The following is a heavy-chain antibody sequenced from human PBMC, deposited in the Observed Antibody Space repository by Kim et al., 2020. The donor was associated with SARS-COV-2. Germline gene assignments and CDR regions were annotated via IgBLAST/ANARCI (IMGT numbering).Heavy chain of an antibody. J-gene: IGHJ6*02. CDR1: GYSFTSYW. CDR3: ARQGREYSSSWYAPYYYYGMDV. Sequence: GESLQISCKGSGYSFTSYWIGWVRQMPGKGLEWMGIIYPGDSDTRYSPSFQGQVTISADKSISTAYLQWSSLKASDTAMYYCARQGREYSSSWYAPYYYYGMDVWGQGTTVTVSS. D-gene: IGHD6-13*01. V-gene: IGHV5-51*01. CDR2: IYPGDSDT.